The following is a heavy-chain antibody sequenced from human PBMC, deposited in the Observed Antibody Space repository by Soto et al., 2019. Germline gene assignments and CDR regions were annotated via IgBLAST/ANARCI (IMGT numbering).Heavy chain of an antibody. J-gene: IGHJ4*02. CDR2: ISVTPGIT. Sequence: EMQLLESGGGLVQPGGSLRLSCAASGFTMSTYSVTWVRQAPGKGLEWVSGISVTPGITFYADSVKGRFTISRDSSNNAVYLQMNSLRAEDTAMYFCSKWCGYGDLWGQGTLVTVSS. CDR3: SKWCGYGDL. D-gene: IGHD6-25*01. V-gene: IGHV3-23*01. CDR1: GFTMSTYS.